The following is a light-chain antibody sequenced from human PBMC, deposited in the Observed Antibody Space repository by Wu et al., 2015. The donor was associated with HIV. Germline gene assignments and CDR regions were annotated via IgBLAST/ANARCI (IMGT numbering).Light chain of an antibody. CDR3: QQYGSSPYT. CDR2: GAS. V-gene: IGKV1-8*01. Sequence: AIRMTQSPSSLSASTGDRVTITCRASHSISNFLAWYQQKPGKAPKLLIYGASTLQSGIPSRFSGSGSGTDFTLTISRLEPEDFAVYYCQQYGSSPYTFGQGTKLEIK. CDR1: HSISNF. J-gene: IGKJ2*01.